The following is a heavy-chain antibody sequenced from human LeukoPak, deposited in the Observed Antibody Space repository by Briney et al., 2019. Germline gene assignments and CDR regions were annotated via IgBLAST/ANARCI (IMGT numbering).Heavy chain of an antibody. J-gene: IGHJ5*02. D-gene: IGHD2-2*01. V-gene: IGHV1-2*02. CDR2: INPNSGGT. Sequence: ASVKVSCKASGYTLTGYYMHWVRQAPGQGLEWMGWINPNSGGTNYAQKFQGRVTMTRDTSISTAYMELSRLRSDDTAVYYCARGPFIVVVPAALFDPWGQGTLVTVSS. CDR1: GYTLTGYY. CDR3: ARGPFIVVVPAALFDP.